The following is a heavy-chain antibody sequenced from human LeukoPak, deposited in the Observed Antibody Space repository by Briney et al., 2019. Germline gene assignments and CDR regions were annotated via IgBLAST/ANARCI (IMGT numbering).Heavy chain of an antibody. V-gene: IGHV4-59*08. CDR2: IYYSGST. CDR1: GGSISSYY. D-gene: IGHD1-20*01. J-gene: IGHJ4*02. CDR3: ARVGPTITRNPLDY. Sequence: PSETLSLTCSVSGGSISSYYWSWIRPPPGKGLEWIGYIYYSGSTNYNPSLKSRVTISLATSKNQLSLKLSSVTAADTAVYYCARVGPTITRNPLDYWGQGALVTVSS.